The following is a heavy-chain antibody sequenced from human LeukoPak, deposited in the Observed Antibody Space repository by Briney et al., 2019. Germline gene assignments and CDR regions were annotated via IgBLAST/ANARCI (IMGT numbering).Heavy chain of an antibody. CDR3: ARDPYSGSYGDYYYYYMDV. J-gene: IGHJ6*03. V-gene: IGHV3-21*01. CDR1: GFTFSNYN. Sequence: GRSLRLSCAASGFTFSNYNMNWVRQAPGKGLEWVSSITSTSSYIYYADSVKGRFTISRDNAENSLYLQMNSLRAEDTAVYYCARDPYSGSYGDYYYYYMDVWGKGTTVTISS. D-gene: IGHD1-26*01. CDR2: ITSTSSYI.